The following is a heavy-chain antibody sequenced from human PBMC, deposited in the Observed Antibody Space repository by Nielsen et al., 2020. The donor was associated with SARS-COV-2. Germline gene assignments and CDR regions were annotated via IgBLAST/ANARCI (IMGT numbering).Heavy chain of an antibody. CDR1: GGSISSYY. D-gene: IGHD3-3*01. Sequence: SETLSLTCTVSGGSISSYYWSWIRQPPGKGLEWIGYIYYSGSTNYNPSLKSRVTISVDTSKNQFSLKLSSVTAADTAVYYCARDRGRTGDFWSGYYNPDGEYYYYYYMDVWGKGTTVTVSS. CDR3: ARDRGRTGDFWSGYYNPDGEYYYYYYMDV. CDR2: IYYSGST. V-gene: IGHV4-59*01. J-gene: IGHJ6*03.